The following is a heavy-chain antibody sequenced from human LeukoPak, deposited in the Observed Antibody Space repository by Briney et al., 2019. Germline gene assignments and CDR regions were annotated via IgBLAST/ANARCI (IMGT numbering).Heavy chain of an antibody. Sequence: SETLFLTCAVYGGSFSGYYWSWIRQPPGKGLEWIGEINHSGSTNYNPSLKSRVTISVDTSKNQFSLKLSSVAAADTAVYYCARASYYYDSSGPRWGQGTLVTVSS. V-gene: IGHV4-34*01. CDR2: INHSGST. CDR1: GGSFSGYY. J-gene: IGHJ4*02. CDR3: ARASYYYDSSGPR. D-gene: IGHD3-22*01.